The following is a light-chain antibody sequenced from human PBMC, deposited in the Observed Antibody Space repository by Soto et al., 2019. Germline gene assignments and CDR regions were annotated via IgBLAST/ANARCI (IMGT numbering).Light chain of an antibody. CDR1: QGIRND. J-gene: IGKJ1*01. V-gene: IGKV1-17*01. CDR2: AAP. CDR3: LQHNSYPPT. Sequence: DIQMTQSPSSLSASVGDRVTITCRASQGIRNDLSWYQQKPGKAPKRLIYAAPTLQRGAPSRFSGSGSGTEFTLTISRLQPEDFATYYCLQHNSYPPTFGQGTEVEIK.